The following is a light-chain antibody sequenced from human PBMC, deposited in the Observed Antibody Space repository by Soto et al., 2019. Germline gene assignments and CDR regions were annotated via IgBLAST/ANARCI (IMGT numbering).Light chain of an antibody. Sequence: DIQMTQSPSSLSASVGDRVTITCRASQDISNSLAWYQQKPGKVPKLLIYAASTLQSGVPSRFSGNGSGTDFTLTISSLQPEDVATYYCQKYNSAPWTFGKGTRVEIK. CDR1: QDISNS. V-gene: IGKV1-27*01. J-gene: IGKJ1*01. CDR2: AAS. CDR3: QKYNSAPWT.